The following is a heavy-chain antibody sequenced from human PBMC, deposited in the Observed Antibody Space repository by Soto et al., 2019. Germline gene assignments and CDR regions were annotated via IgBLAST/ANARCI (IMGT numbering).Heavy chain of an antibody. D-gene: IGHD3-9*01. CDR2: IYYSGST. V-gene: IGHV4-59*01. CDR1: GGSISRYY. J-gene: IGHJ4*02. CDR3: ARGGRHYDILTGYSVD. Sequence: SETLSLTCTVSGGSISRYYWSWIRQPPGKGLEWIGYIYYSGSTNYNPSLKSRVTISVDTSKNQFSLKLTSVTAADTAVYYCARGGRHYDILTGYSVDWGQGTLVTVSS.